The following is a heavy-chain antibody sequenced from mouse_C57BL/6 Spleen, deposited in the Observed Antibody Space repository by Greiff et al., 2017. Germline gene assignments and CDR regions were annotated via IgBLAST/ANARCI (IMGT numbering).Heavy chain of an antibody. CDR2: ILPGRGST. D-gene: IGHD4-1*01. Sequence: QVQLQQSGAELMKPGASVKLSCKATGYTFTGYWIEWVKQRPGHGLEWIGEILPGRGSTNYHEKFKCKATFTAYTSSNTAYMQLRSLTTEDSAIYYCARSLGLGLDDWGQGTTLTVSS. J-gene: IGHJ2*01. CDR3: ARSLGLGLDD. V-gene: IGHV1-9*01. CDR1: GYTFTGYW.